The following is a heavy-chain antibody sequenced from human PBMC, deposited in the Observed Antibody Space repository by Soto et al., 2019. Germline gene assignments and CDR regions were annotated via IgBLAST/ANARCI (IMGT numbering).Heavy chain of an antibody. V-gene: IGHV4-34*12. CDR1: GASLGGFH. D-gene: IGHD3-16*01. CDR2: LIHGGST. Sequence: SETLSLTCAIYGASLGGFHWTWLRQAPGKGLEWIGELIHGGSTNYNPSLKGRVSFSLDTSKNQFSLHLMSVTAADTAVYYCARSLLGYDYVRQTWREVGYSFDIWGRGTLVTVSS. CDR3: ARSLLGYDYVRQTWREVGYSFDI. J-gene: IGHJ3*02.